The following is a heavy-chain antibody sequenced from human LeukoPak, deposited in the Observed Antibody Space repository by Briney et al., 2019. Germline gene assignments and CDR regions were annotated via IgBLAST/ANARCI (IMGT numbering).Heavy chain of an antibody. CDR1: GFTFSSYW. D-gene: IGHD1-26*01. J-gene: IGHJ4*02. CDR3: ANAGEWELLVGVY. V-gene: IGHV3-74*01. CDR2: INTDGSST. Sequence: GGSLRLSCAASGFTFSSYWMHWVRQAPGKGLVWVSRINTDGSSTSYADSVKGRFTISRDNAKNTLYLQMNSLRAEDTAVYYCANAGEWELLVGVYWGQGTLVTVSS.